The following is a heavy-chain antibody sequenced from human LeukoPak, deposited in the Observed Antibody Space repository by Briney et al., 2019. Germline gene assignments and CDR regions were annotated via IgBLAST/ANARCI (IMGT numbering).Heavy chain of an antibody. CDR1: GGSISSYY. CDR3: ARTPGYSYGYRAHWYFDL. J-gene: IGHJ2*01. CDR2: IYYSGST. D-gene: IGHD5-18*01. Sequence: SETLSLTCTVSGGSISSYYWSWIRQPPGKGLEWIGYIYYSGSTNYNPSLKSRVTISVDTSKNQFSLKLNSVTAADTAVYYCARTPGYSYGYRAHWYFDLWGRGTLVTVSS. V-gene: IGHV4-59*01.